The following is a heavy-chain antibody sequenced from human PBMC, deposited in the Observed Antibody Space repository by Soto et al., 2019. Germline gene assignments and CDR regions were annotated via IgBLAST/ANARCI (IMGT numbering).Heavy chain of an antibody. CDR1: GFTLSDYG. D-gene: IGHD3-22*01. CDR2: IGIGSSTK. Sequence: PGGSLRLSCAASGFTLSDYGMNWVRQAPGKGLEWVSYIGIGSSTKYYADSVKGRFTISRDNAKNSLYLQMNSLRAEDTAVYYCARDQLYYNDISGRPLNAFDVWGQGTMVTVSS. J-gene: IGHJ3*01. CDR3: ARDQLYYNDISGRPLNAFDV. V-gene: IGHV3-48*01.